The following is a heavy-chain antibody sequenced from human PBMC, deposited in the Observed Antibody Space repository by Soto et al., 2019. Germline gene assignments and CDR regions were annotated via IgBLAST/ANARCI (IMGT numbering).Heavy chain of an antibody. CDR1: GGTFSSYA. CDR3: ARGDTVVVAAIPRYYGMDV. V-gene: IGHV1-69*13. J-gene: IGHJ6*02. D-gene: IGHD2-15*01. CDR2: IIPIFGTA. Sequence: SVKVSCKASGGTFSSYAISWVRQAPGQGLEWMGGIIPIFGTANYAQKFQGRVTITADESTSTAYMELSSLRSEDTAVYYCARGDTVVVAAIPRYYGMDVWGQGTTVTVPS.